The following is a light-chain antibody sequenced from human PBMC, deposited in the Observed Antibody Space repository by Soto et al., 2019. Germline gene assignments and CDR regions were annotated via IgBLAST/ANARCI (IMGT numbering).Light chain of an antibody. CDR2: GAS. CDR3: QQYGSSGT. Sequence: EIVLTQSPGPLSLSPGERATLSCKASQSVSSSYLAWYQQKPGQAHRLLIYGASSRATGIPDRFSGSGSGTDFTLTISRLEPEDFAVYYCQQYGSSGTLGQGAKVDIK. J-gene: IGKJ1*01. CDR1: QSVSSSY. V-gene: IGKV3-20*01.